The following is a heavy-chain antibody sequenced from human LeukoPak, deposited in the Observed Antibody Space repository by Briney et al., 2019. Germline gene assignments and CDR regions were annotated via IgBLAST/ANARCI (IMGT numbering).Heavy chain of an antibody. CDR3: ARNQWRSSAWYYFDY. CDR1: GFTFSTYA. Sequence: GGSLRLSCAASGFTFSTYAMSWVRQAPGKGLEWVSGISGSGGSTHYADSVKGRFTISRDKSKNTLYLQMNSLRAEDTAVYYCARNQWRSSAWYYFDYWGQGTLVTVSS. CDR2: ISGSGGST. D-gene: IGHD6-19*01. V-gene: IGHV3-23*01. J-gene: IGHJ4*02.